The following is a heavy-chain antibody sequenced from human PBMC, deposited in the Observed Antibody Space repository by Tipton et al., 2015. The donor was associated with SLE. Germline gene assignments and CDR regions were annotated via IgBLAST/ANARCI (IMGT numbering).Heavy chain of an antibody. V-gene: IGHV3-21*01. CDR2: ISSSSSYI. J-gene: IGHJ5*02. CDR3: ARDSSGWYPEEGWFDP. Sequence: GSLRLSCAASGFTFSSYSMNWVRQAPGKGLEWVSSISSSSSYIYYADSVKGRFTISRDNAKNSLYLQMNSLRAEDTAVYYCARDSSGWYPEEGWFDPWGQGTLVTVSS. CDR1: GFTFSSYS. D-gene: IGHD6-19*01.